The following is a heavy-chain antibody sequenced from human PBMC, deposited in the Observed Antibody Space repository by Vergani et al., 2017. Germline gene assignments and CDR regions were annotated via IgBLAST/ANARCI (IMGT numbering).Heavy chain of an antibody. D-gene: IGHD4-17*01. CDR3: AKDLSYGGDYGLFDY. CDR2: IRGRGGSS. J-gene: IGHJ4*02. Sequence: EVQLLESGGGLVQPGGSLRLSCAASGFTFSSYAMSWVRQSPGKGLEWVSAIRGRGGSSYYADSVKVRFTISRDNSKNTLYLQMNSLRAEDTAVYYCAKDLSYGGDYGLFDYWGQGTLVTVSS. V-gene: IGHV3-23*01. CDR1: GFTFSSYA.